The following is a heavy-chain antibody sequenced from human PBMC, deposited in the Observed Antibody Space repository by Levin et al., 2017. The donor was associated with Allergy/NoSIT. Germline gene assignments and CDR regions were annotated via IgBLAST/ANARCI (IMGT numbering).Heavy chain of an antibody. Sequence: GESLKISCAASGFTSSNAWMSWVRQAPGKGLEWVGRIKSETDGGTTDYAAPVKGRFIISRDDSKNTLFLQMNSLKTEDTAVYYCTTVGTMITFGAIWGQGTLVTVSS. D-gene: IGHD3-16*01. CDR3: TTVGTMITFGAI. CDR2: IKSETDGGTT. J-gene: IGHJ1*01. V-gene: IGHV3-15*01. CDR1: GFTSSNAW.